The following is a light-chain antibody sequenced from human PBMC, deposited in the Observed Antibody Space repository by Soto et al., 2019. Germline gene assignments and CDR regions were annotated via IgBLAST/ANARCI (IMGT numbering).Light chain of an antibody. J-gene: IGKJ4*02. V-gene: IGKV1-5*03. CDR1: QSINNL. Sequence: DIQMTQSPSTLSASVGDRVTITCRASQSINNLLAWYQQKPGKAPKLLIYKASSLESGLPSRFSGNGSGTEFTLTISSLQPDDFATYYCQQYYSYSPFGGGTKVEIK. CDR2: KAS. CDR3: QQYYSYSP.